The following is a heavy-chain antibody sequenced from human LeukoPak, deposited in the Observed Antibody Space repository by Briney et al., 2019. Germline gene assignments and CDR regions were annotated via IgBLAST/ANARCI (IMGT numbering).Heavy chain of an antibody. Sequence: ASVKVSCKASGGTFSSYAISWVRQAPGQGLEWMGGIIPIFGTANYAQKFQGRVTITADKSTSTAYMELSSLRSEATAVYYCAREHCSGGSCSHGDWGQGTLVTVSS. CDR2: IIPIFGTA. V-gene: IGHV1-69*06. D-gene: IGHD2-15*01. J-gene: IGHJ4*02. CDR1: GGTFSSYA. CDR3: AREHCSGGSCSHGD.